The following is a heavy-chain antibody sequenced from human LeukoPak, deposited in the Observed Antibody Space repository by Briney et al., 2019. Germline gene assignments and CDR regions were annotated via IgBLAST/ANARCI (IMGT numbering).Heavy chain of an antibody. CDR3: ARSRPRDYTFDY. D-gene: IGHD4-11*01. J-gene: IGHJ4*02. V-gene: IGHV6-1*01. Sequence: SQTLSLTCAISGDSVSSNSAAWNWIRQSPSRGLEWLGRTYYRSKWYNDYAVSVKSRITINPDTSKNQFSLKLSSVTAADTAVYYCARSRPRDYTFDYWGQGTLVTVSS. CDR1: GDSVSSNSAA. CDR2: TYYRSKWYN.